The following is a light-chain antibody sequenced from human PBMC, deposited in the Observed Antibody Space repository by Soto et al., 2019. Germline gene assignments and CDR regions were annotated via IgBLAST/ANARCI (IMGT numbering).Light chain of an antibody. CDR2: EGT. V-gene: IGLV2-23*01. CDR1: RIDAGSYNL. Sequence: SVLTQPASVSGSPGQSITISCTGTRIDAGSYNLVSWFQQLPGKVPKLIIYEGTKRPSGVSDRFSGSKSGYTASLTISGLPAEDAADYYCFSYAGNSVYVFGTGTTVTVL. CDR3: FSYAGNSVYV. J-gene: IGLJ1*01.